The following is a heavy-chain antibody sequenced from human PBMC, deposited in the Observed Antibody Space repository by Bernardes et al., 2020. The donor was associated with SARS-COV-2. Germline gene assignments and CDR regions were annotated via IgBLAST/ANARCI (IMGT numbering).Heavy chain of an antibody. CDR1: GFIFSTYW. J-gene: IGHJ5*02. V-gene: IGHV3-7*01. D-gene: IGHD3-10*01. Sequence: GGSLRLSRAGSGFIFSTYWMSWVRQAPGKGLEWVASIKQDGREKYYVDSVKGRFTVSRDTARNSLYMQMNSLRAEDTAVYYCARDIATTGSWFDPWGQGTLVNVSS. CDR2: IKQDGREK. CDR3: ARDIATTGSWFDP.